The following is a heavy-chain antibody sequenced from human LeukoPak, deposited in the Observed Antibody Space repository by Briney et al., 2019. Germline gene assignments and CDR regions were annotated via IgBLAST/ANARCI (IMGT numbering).Heavy chain of an antibody. J-gene: IGHJ5*02. Sequence: SETLSLTCTVSGGSISSYYWSWIRQPPGKGLEWIGFIYTSGSTNYNPSLKSRVTISVDTSKNQFSLKLSSVTAADTAVYYCARLGEMATIESWFDPWGQGTLVTVSS. CDR3: ARLGEMATIESWFDP. V-gene: IGHV4-4*09. CDR1: GGSISSYY. CDR2: IYTSGST. D-gene: IGHD5-24*01.